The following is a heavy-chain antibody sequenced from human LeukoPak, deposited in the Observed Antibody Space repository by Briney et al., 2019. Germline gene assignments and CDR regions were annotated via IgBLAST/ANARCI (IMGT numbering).Heavy chain of an antibody. CDR2: ISPYNGNT. CDR1: GYTFTTYD. D-gene: IGHD2-15*01. V-gene: IGHV1-18*04. Sequence: ASVKVSCKASGYTFTTYDINWVRQAPGQGLEWMGWISPYNGNTIYAQKLQGRVTMTTDTSTSTAYMELRSLRSDDTAVYYCARYCNGGSCYASDAFDMWGQGTMVTVSS. CDR3: ARYCNGGSCYASDAFDM. J-gene: IGHJ3*02.